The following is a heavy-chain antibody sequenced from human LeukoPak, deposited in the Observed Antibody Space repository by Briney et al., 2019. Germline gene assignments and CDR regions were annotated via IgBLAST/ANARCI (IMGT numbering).Heavy chain of an antibody. D-gene: IGHD5-24*01. V-gene: IGHV3-9*01. CDR2: INWKTGNG. CDR3: TRRAARWQFDL. Sequence: GGSLRLSCAVSGFNFDDYAMHWVRQAPGRGLEWVSGINWKTGNGIYADSVKGRFTISRDNANNSLYLQMSSLRAEDTALYYCTRRAARWQFDLWGRGTLLAGSS. CDR1: GFNFDDYA. J-gene: IGHJ2*01.